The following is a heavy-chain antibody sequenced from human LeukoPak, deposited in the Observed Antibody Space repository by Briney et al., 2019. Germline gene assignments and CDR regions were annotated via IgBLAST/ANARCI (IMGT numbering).Heavy chain of an antibody. CDR2: IYTSGST. D-gene: IGHD2-2*01. CDR1: GGSISSGSYY. V-gene: IGHV4-61*02. Sequence: SQTLSLTCTVSGGSISSGSYYWSWIRQPAGKGLEWIGRIYTSGSTNYNPSLKSRVTISVDTSKNQFSLKLSSVTAADTAVYYCARGVVVPAASYFDYWGQGTLVTVSS. J-gene: IGHJ4*02. CDR3: ARGVVVPAASYFDY.